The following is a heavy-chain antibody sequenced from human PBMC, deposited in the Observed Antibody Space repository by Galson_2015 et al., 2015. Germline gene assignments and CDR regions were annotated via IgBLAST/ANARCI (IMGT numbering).Heavy chain of an antibody. CDR3: ARLADSSGYYYGNWFDP. V-gene: IGHV5-51*01. CDR1: GYSFTSYW. Sequence: QSGAEVKKPGESLKISCKGSGYSFTSYWIGWVRQMPGKGPEWMGIIYPGDSDTRYSPSFQGQVTISADKSISTAYLQWSSLKASDTAMYYCARLADSSGYYYGNWFDPWGQGTLVTVSS. D-gene: IGHD3-22*01. CDR2: IYPGDSDT. J-gene: IGHJ5*02.